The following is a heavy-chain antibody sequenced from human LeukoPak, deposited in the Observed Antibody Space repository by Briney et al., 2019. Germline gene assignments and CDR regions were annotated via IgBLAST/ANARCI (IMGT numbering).Heavy chain of an antibody. CDR2: IYPGDSDT. CDR1: GYNFTSNW. Sequence: PGASLQISCQGSGYNFTSNWIGWVRQVPGKGLEGMGIIYPGDSDTKYSPSFQAQVTISADKSIITAYLQWSSLKASDTAMYYCARYYYDSSGSESNAFDIWGQGTMVTVSS. V-gene: IGHV5-51*01. J-gene: IGHJ3*02. D-gene: IGHD3-22*01. CDR3: ARYYYDSSGSESNAFDI.